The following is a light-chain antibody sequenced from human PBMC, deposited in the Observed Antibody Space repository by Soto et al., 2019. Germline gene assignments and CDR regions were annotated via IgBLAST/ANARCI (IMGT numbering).Light chain of an antibody. CDR2: DAA. CDR3: KQTSSAPFT. V-gene: IGKV1-39*01. J-gene: IGKJ3*01. CDR1: QNINTY. Sequence: DIQITQSPYSLSAAVGDRVNIAFRSSQNINTYLNWYQQKPGKAPKLLMFDAASLQSGVPSRFSGSGSRTDFTLTVTSLQTEDFATYYCKQTSSAPFTFGTGTKVDIK.